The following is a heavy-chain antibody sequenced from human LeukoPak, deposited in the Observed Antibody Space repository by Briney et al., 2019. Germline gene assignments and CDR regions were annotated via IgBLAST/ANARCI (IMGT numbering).Heavy chain of an antibody. V-gene: IGHV3-30*01. D-gene: IGHD2-2*01. Sequence: GGSLRLSCAASGFTFSSYAMHWVRQAPGKRLEWVAVISYDGSNKNYADSVKGRFTISRDNSKNTLYLQMNSLRAEDTAVYYCARDRGCSSTSCGYSWFDPWGQGTLVTVSS. CDR1: GFTFSSYA. J-gene: IGHJ5*02. CDR3: ARDRGCSSTSCGYSWFDP. CDR2: ISYDGSNK.